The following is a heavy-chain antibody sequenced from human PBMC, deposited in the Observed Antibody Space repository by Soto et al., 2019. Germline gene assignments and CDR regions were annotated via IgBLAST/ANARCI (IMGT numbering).Heavy chain of an antibody. CDR2: IYWDDDK. Sequence: QITLKESGPTLVRPTQTLTLTCTVSGFSLDTWGVGVGWIRQSPGKAPEWLALIYWDDDKRYSPSLKNRLTTTKDTSKNQVVLTVTNMHPLDTVTYYCARALGSWGSYYFDHWCQGTLVTVSS. V-gene: IGHV2-5*02. CDR3: ARALGSWGSYYFDH. D-gene: IGHD3-16*01. J-gene: IGHJ4*02. CDR1: GFSLDTWGVG.